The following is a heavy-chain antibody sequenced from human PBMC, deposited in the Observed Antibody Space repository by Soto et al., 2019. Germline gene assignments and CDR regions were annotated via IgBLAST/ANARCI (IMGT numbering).Heavy chain of an antibody. CDR1: GYTFTGYY. D-gene: IGHD3-22*01. CDR3: ARGAYYDSSGYAFDI. V-gene: IGHV1-2*04. J-gene: IGHJ3*02. Sequence: QVQLVQSGAEVKKPGASVKVSCKASGYTFTGYYMHWVRQAPGQGLEWMGWINPNSGGTNYAQKFQGWVTMTTDTSISTAYMELSRLRSDDTAVYYCARGAYYDSSGYAFDIWGQGTMVTVSS. CDR2: INPNSGGT.